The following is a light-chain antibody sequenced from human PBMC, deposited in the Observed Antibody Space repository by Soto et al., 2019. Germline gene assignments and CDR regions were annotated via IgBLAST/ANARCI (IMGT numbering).Light chain of an antibody. Sequence: QSALTQPPSASGSPGQSVTISCTGTSSDVGGYNYVSWYQQHPGKAPELMIYEVSKRPSGVPDRFSGSKSGNTASLTVSGLQAEDEADYYCSSYAGSNTVVFGGGTKVTVL. CDR1: SSDVGGYNY. CDR2: EVS. J-gene: IGLJ2*01. V-gene: IGLV2-8*01. CDR3: SSYAGSNTVV.